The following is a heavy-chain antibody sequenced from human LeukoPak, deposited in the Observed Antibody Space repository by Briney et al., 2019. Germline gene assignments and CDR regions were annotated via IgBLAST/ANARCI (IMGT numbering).Heavy chain of an antibody. CDR2: IYHGGST. V-gene: IGHV4-38-2*02. D-gene: IGHD1-1*01. CDR1: GYSISSGYY. CDR3: ARDPGTPNWFDP. Sequence: SSETLSLTCTVSGYSISSGYYWGRIRQPPGKGLEWIGSIYHGGSTYYNPSLKSRVTMSVDTSKNQFSLKLSSVTAADTAVYYCARDPGTPNWFDPWGQGTLVTVSS. J-gene: IGHJ5*02.